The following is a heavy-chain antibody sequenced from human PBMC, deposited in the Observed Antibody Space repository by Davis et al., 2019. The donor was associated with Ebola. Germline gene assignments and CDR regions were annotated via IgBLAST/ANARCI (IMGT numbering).Heavy chain of an antibody. Sequence: ASVKVSCKASGYTFTSYYMHWVRQAPGQGLEWMGIINPSGGSTSYAQKFQGRVTMTRDTSTSTVYMELSSLRSEDTAVYYCAREAYDSSGYLVRGVDYWGQGTLVTVSS. V-gene: IGHV1-46*01. D-gene: IGHD3-22*01. J-gene: IGHJ4*02. CDR1: GYTFTSYY. CDR2: INPSGGST. CDR3: AREAYDSSGYLVRGVDY.